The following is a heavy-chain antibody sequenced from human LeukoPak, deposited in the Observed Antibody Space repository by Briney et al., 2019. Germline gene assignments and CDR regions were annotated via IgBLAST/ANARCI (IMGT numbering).Heavy chain of an antibody. CDR3: AKDRGWELRWLDP. Sequence: GGSLRLSCAASGLNLSSYGMHWVRQAPGKGLEWMAFIRYDGSNKYYADSVKGRFTISRDNSKNTLYLQMNSLRAEDTAVYYCAKDRGWELRWLDPWGQGTLVTVSS. CDR2: IRYDGSNK. CDR1: GLNLSSYG. V-gene: IGHV3-30*02. J-gene: IGHJ5*02. D-gene: IGHD1-26*01.